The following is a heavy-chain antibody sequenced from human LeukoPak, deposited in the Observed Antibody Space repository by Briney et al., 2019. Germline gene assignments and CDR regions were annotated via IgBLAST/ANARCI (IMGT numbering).Heavy chain of an antibody. D-gene: IGHD2-15*01. CDR2: ISSSSSYI. CDR1: GFTFSDYY. CDR3: ARDRVAVVVAVTDAFDI. Sequence: GSLRLSCAASGFTFSDYYMGWIRPAPGKGLEWVSSISSSSSYIYYADSVKGRFTISRDNAKNSLYLQMNSLRAEDTAVYYCARDRVAVVVAVTDAFDIWGQGTMVTVSS. J-gene: IGHJ3*02. V-gene: IGHV3-11*06.